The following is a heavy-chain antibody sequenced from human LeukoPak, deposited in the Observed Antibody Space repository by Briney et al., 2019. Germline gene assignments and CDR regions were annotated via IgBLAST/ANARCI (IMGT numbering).Heavy chain of an antibody. CDR3: ARSPRRSSSYIVWFDP. CDR2: IYHGGST. CDR1: GYSISSGYY. D-gene: IGHD6-6*01. Sequence: KASETLSLTCTVSGYSISSGYYWGWIRQPPGKGLEWIGTIYHGGSTYYNPSLKSRITISVDTSKNQFSLKLSSVTAADTAVYYCARSPRRSSSYIVWFDPWGQGTLVTVSS. V-gene: IGHV4-38-2*02. J-gene: IGHJ5*02.